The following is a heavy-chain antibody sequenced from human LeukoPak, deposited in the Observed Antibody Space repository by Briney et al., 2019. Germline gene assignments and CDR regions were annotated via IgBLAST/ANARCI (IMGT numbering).Heavy chain of an antibody. CDR2: IKKDGSEK. CDR1: GFTFSKYW. J-gene: IGHJ5*02. V-gene: IGHV3-7*05. CDR3: VRGSSGTVVRGVAWAWFDP. D-gene: IGHD3-10*01. Sequence: GRSLRLSCVASGFTFSKYWMTWVRKAPGKGLEWVANIKKDGSEKYFVDSVRGRFTISRDNAKDSLYLQMNSLRVEDTAVYYCVRGSSGTVVRGVAWAWFDPWGQGTLVTVSS.